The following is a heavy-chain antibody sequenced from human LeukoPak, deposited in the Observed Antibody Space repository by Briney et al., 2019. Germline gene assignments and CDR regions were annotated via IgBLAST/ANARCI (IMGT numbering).Heavy chain of an antibody. J-gene: IGHJ5*02. Sequence: SQTLSLTCAISGDSVSSNSVAWNWIRQSPSRGLEWLGRTYYRSKWYNDYAPSVKSRITINPDTAKNQFTLQLNSVTPEDTAVYYCASENIGLRAWGQGTLVTVSS. V-gene: IGHV6-1*01. CDR2: TYYRSKWYN. CDR3: ASENIGLRA. CDR1: GDSVSSNSVA.